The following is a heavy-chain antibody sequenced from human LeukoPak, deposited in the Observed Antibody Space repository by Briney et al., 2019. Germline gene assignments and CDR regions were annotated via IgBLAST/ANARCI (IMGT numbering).Heavy chain of an antibody. CDR1: GFTFDDYA. D-gene: IGHD6-19*01. CDR3: AKHPGIAVAGAHCYFDY. J-gene: IGHJ4*02. V-gene: IGHV3-11*01. Sequence: PGGSLRLSCAASGFTFDDYAMHWVRQAPGKGLEWVSYISSSGSTIYYADSVKGRFTISRDNSKNTLYLQMNSLRAEDAAVYYCAKHPGIAVAGAHCYFDYWGQGTLVTVSS. CDR2: ISSSGSTI.